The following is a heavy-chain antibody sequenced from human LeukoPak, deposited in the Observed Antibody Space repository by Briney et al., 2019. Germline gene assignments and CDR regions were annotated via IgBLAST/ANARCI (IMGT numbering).Heavy chain of an antibody. D-gene: IGHD3-10*01. Sequence: GASVKVSCKASGYTFTSYDINWVRQATGQGLEWMGWMNPNSGNTGYAQKFQGRATMTRNTSISTAYMELSSLRSEDTAVYYCARSGRLLLWFGELLSGAPYFDYWGQGTLVTVSS. J-gene: IGHJ4*02. CDR1: GYTFTSYD. CDR3: ARSGRLLLWFGELLSGAPYFDY. CDR2: MNPNSGNT. V-gene: IGHV1-8*01.